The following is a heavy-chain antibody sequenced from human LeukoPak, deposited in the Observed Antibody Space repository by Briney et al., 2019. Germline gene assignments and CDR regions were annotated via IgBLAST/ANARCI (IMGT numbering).Heavy chain of an antibody. CDR3: TTLGYHLDS. V-gene: IGHV3-74*01. D-gene: IGHD3-22*01. Sequence: GGSLRLSCAASGCTFSTYWMHWVRQAPGKGLVWVSRIKSDGSTNYADSGKGRFTISRDNAKNSLYLQMNSLRAGATALYYCTTLGYHLDSWGQGTLVTVSS. CDR1: GCTFSTYW. CDR2: IKSDGST. J-gene: IGHJ4*02.